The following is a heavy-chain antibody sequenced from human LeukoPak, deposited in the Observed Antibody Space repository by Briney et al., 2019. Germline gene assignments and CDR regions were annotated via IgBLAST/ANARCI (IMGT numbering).Heavy chain of an antibody. CDR3: ARAGSMVRGAIQH. CDR2: IYYSGST. V-gene: IGHV4-39*07. D-gene: IGHD3-10*01. J-gene: IGHJ1*01. Sequence: SETLSLTCTVSGGSISSSSYYWGWIRQPPGKGLEWIGSIYYSGSTYYNPSLKSRVTISVDTSKNQFSLKLSSVTAADTAVYYCARAGSMVRGAIQHWGQGTLVTVSS. CDR1: GGSISSSSYY.